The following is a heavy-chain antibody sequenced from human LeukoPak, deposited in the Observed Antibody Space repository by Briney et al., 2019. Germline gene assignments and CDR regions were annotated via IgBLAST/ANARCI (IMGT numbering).Heavy chain of an antibody. D-gene: IGHD4-17*01. CDR1: GFTVSSNS. CDR2: IYSDNT. V-gene: IGHV3-53*01. CDR3: AKGHYHYGDFTPLDY. Sequence: PGGSLRLSCTVSGFTVSSNSMSWVRQAPGKGLEWVSFIYSDNTHYSDSVKGRFTISRDNSKNTLYLQMNSLRAEDTAVYYCAKGHYHYGDFTPLDYWGQGTLVTVSS. J-gene: IGHJ4*02.